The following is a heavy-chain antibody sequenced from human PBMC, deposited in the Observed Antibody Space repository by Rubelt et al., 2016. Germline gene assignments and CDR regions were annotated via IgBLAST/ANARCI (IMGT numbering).Heavy chain of an antibody. Sequence: AMHWVRQAPGKGLEWVAVISYDGSNKYYADSVKGRFTISRDNSKNTLYLQMNSLRAEDTAVYYCARDSADYDFWSGYSDYWGQGTLVTVSS. D-gene: IGHD3-3*01. J-gene: IGHJ4*02. CDR2: ISYDGSNK. V-gene: IGHV3-30*04. CDR1: A. CDR3: ARDSADYDFWSGYSDY.